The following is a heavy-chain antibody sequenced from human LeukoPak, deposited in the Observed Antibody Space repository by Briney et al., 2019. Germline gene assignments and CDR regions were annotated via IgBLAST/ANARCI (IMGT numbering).Heavy chain of an antibody. CDR1: GFSFSDAW. Sequence: LSCAASGFSFSDAWMSWIRQPPGKGLEWIGEINHSGSTNYNPSLKSRVTISLDTSKSQFSLKVRYVTAADTAVYYCARGLNDSWTGENYWGQGTLVTVSS. D-gene: IGHD3-3*01. CDR3: ARGLNDSWTGENY. CDR2: INHSGST. J-gene: IGHJ4*02. V-gene: IGHV4-34*01.